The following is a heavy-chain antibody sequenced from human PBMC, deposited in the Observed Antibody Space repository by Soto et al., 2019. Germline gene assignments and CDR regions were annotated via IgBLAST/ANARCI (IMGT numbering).Heavy chain of an antibody. Sequence: PSETLSLTCTVSGGSIHNYYWTWIRQPPGKGLEWIGYIYSSGSTNYNPSLKSRLTISIDTSQNQFSLELSSVTAADTAVYYCARGSWFDAWGQGTLVTVSS. CDR1: GGSIHNYY. CDR2: IYSSGST. CDR3: ARGSWFDA. V-gene: IGHV4-59*01. J-gene: IGHJ5*02.